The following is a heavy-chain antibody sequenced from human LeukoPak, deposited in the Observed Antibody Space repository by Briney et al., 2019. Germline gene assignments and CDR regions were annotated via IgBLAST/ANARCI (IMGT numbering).Heavy chain of an antibody. D-gene: IGHD1-26*01. CDR3: ARGRRPRGKRNWFDP. CDR2: INPTGGST. V-gene: IGHV1-46*01. Sequence: ASVKVSCKASGYTFTSYYMHWVRQAPGQGLEWMGIINPTGGSTSYAQKFQGRVTITRNTSISTAYMELSSLGSEDTAVYYCARGRRPRGKRNWFDPWGQGTLVTVSS. CDR1: GYTFTSYY. J-gene: IGHJ5*02.